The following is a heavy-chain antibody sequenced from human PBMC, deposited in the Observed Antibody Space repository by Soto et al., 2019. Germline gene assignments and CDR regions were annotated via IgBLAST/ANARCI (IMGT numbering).Heavy chain of an antibody. CDR2: IIPIFGTA. D-gene: IGHD6-13*01. V-gene: IGHV1-69*13. Sequence: SVKVSCKASGGTFSSYAISWVRQAPGQGLEWMGGIIPIFGTANYAQKFQGRVTITADESTSTAYMELSSLRSEDTAVYYCAREGGRKQQLALSWRQGTPVTVSS. CDR3: AREGGRKQQLALS. J-gene: IGHJ5*02. CDR1: GGTFSSYA.